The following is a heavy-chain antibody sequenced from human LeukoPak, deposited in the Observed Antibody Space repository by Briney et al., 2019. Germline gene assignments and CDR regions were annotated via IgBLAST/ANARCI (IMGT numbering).Heavy chain of an antibody. CDR1: GGSISSYY. CDR2: IYYSGST. V-gene: IGHV4-59*08. J-gene: IGHJ4*02. Sequence: PSETLSLTCTVSGGSISSYYWSWIRQPPGKGLEWIGYIYYSGSTNYNPSLKSRVTISVDTSKSQFSLKLSSVTAADTAVYYCARQTSYTADYWGQGTLVTVSS. CDR3: ARQTSYTADY. D-gene: IGHD2-2*02.